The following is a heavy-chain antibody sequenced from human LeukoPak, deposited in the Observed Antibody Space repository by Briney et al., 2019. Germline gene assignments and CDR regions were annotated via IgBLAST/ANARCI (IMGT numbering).Heavy chain of an antibody. CDR3: ARDEGVTMVRGAQYYFDY. CDR1: GGTFSSYA. V-gene: IGHV1-2*02. CDR2: INPNSGGT. D-gene: IGHD3-10*01. J-gene: IGHJ4*02. Sequence: GSSVKVSCKASGGTFSSYAISWVRQAPGQGLEWMGWINPNSGGTNYAQKFQGRVTMTRDTSISTAYMELSRLRSDDTAVYYCARDEGVTMVRGAQYYFDYWGQGTLVTVSS.